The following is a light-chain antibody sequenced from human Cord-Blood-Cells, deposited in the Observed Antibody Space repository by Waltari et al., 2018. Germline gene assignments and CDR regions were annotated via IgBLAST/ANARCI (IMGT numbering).Light chain of an antibody. J-gene: IGLJ2*01. CDR1: SSDVGGYNY. CDR2: DVS. Sequence: QSALTQPASVSGSPGQSITISCTGTSSDVGGYNYVSWYQQHPGKAPKLMIYDVSKRPSGVSNRFSRSKSGTTASLTISGLQAEDEADYYCSSYTSSSTLVFGGGTKLTVL. V-gene: IGLV2-14*01. CDR3: SSYTSSSTLV.